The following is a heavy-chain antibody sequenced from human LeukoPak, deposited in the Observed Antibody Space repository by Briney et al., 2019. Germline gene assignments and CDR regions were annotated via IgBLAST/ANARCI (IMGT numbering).Heavy chain of an antibody. D-gene: IGHD5-18*01. CDR1: GYTFTSYY. Sequence: GSSVKVSCKASGYTFTSYYMHWVRQAPGQGLEWMRMINPSGGSTSYAQKFQGRVTMTRDASTSTVYMELSSLRSEDTAVYYCAREGDVDTATWHWFDPCGQGTLVTVSS. J-gene: IGHJ5*02. CDR3: AREGDVDTATWHWFDP. CDR2: INPSGGST. V-gene: IGHV1-46*01.